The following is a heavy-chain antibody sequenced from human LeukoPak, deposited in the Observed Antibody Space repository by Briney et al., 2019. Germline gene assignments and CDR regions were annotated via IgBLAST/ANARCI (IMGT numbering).Heavy chain of an antibody. J-gene: IGHJ4*02. CDR2: ISYDGSDK. D-gene: IGHD2-2*01. Sequence: PGRSLILSCAASGFTFRSYCLHWVRQAPGKGLEWVSVISYDGSDKYYADSVKGRFTISRDNSKNTLYLQMNSLRAEDTAVYYCSKDEGHIGVVPAAFSTLIAVAGTGYFDYWGQGTLVTVSS. CDR1: GFTFRSYC. V-gene: IGHV3-30*18. CDR3: SKDEGHIGVVPAAFSTLIAVAGTGYFDY.